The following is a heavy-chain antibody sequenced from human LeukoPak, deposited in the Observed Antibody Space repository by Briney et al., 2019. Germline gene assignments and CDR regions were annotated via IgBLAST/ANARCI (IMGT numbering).Heavy chain of an antibody. CDR2: IYSGGST. CDR1: GFTLSSYA. Sequence: GGSLRLSCAASGFTLSSYAMSWVRQAPGKGLEWVSVIYSGGSTYYADSVKGRFTISRDNSKNTLYLQMNSLRAEDTAVYYCAREGDDFSYFDYWGQGTLVTVSS. CDR3: AREGDDFSYFDY. D-gene: IGHD3-3*01. V-gene: IGHV3-66*01. J-gene: IGHJ4*02.